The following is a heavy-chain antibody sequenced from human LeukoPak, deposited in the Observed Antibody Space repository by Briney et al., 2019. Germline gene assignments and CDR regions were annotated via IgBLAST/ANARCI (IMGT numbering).Heavy chain of an antibody. CDR2: IYYSGST. V-gene: IGHV4-59*01. CDR3: ARSHSGSSLVEH. CDR1: GGSFSCYY. Sequence: TETLSLTCTVSGGSFSCYYWGSIRQPPGKGLEWIGYIYYSGSTSYNPSLKSRVTTSVDTSKNQVSLRLNSVTAADTAVYYCARSHSGSSLVEHWGQGTLVTVSS. D-gene: IGHD1-26*01. J-gene: IGHJ1*01.